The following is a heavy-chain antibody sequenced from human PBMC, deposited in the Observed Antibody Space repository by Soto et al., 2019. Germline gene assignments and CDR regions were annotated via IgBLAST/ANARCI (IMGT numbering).Heavy chain of an antibody. J-gene: IGHJ6*02. Sequence: ASVKVSCKASGYTFTSYGISWVRQAPGQGLEWMGWISAYNGNTNYAQKLQGRVTMTTDTSTSTAYMELRSLRSDDTAVYYCAINYDILTGYYYYYGMDVWGQGTTVTVSS. CDR2: ISAYNGNT. CDR3: AINYDILTGYYYYYGMDV. CDR1: GYTFTSYG. V-gene: IGHV1-18*01. D-gene: IGHD3-9*01.